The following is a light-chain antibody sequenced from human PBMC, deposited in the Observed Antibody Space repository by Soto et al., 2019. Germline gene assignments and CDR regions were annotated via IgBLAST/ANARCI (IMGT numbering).Light chain of an antibody. CDR3: TSYTISSTLV. CDR1: TSDVGGYNY. V-gene: IGLV2-14*01. J-gene: IGLJ2*01. Sequence: QSVLTQPASVSGSPGQSITISCTGTTSDVGGYNYVSWYQQHPGKAPKLMIYEVSNRPSGVSNRFSGSKSGNTASLTISGLQADDEADYYCTSYTISSTLVFGGGTKSPS. CDR2: EVS.